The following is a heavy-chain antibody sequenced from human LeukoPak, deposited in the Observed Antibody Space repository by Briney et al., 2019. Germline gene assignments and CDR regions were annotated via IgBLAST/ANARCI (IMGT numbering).Heavy chain of an antibody. CDR2: ISSSSRYI. J-gene: IGHJ6*02. CDR3: ARGEGDPTYYYYGMDV. D-gene: IGHD2-21*02. Sequence: GGSLRLSCAASGFTFSTYSMNWVRQAPGKGLEWVSSISSSSRYIYYADSVKGRSTISRDNAKNSLYLQMNSLRAEDTAVYYCARGEGDPTYYYYGMDVWGHGTTVAVTS. V-gene: IGHV3-21*01. CDR1: GFTFSTYS.